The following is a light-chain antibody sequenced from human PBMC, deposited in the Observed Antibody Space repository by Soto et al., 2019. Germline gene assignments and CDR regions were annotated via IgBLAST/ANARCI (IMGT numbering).Light chain of an antibody. CDR1: RSISSNY. J-gene: IGKJ1*01. Sequence: EIVLTQSPGTLSLSPGERATLSCRASRSISSNYVAWYQQKPGQAPRLLIYDASSRATGIPNRFSGSGSGTDFTLTISRLEPEDFAVFYCQQYGDSPTFGQGTKVDIK. CDR3: QQYGDSPT. V-gene: IGKV3-20*01. CDR2: DAS.